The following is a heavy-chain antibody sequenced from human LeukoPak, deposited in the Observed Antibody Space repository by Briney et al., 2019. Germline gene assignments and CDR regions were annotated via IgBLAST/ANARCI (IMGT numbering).Heavy chain of an antibody. Sequence: PSETLSLTCTVSGGSVNSGTYHWGWVRQPPGKGLEWIGSVYFDGSTHDNPSLKSRVAISVDTSKNQFSLKLSSVTAADTAVYYCARVAAAGPERDYWSQGTLVTVSS. J-gene: IGHJ4*02. CDR2: VYFDGST. CDR1: GGSVNSGTYH. V-gene: IGHV4-39*01. CDR3: ARVAAAGPERDY. D-gene: IGHD6-13*01.